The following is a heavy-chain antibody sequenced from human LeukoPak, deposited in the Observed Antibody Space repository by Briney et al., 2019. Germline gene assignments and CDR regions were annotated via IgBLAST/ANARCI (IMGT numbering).Heavy chain of an antibody. D-gene: IGHD3-10*01. J-gene: IGHJ4*02. V-gene: IGHV1-2*02. CDR2: VNPNSDGT. CDR1: GSTFTCCY. CDR3: ERRRNSSFNYYGSGNEVKY. Sequence: ASVKVSCNAPGSTFTCCYVHLVRHAPGQGLGWMGWVNPNSDGTDYAQKYDGRVTMTSTTSISTAYMELSSLRSEETAVYYCERRRNSSFNYYGSGNEVKYWGQGTLVTLSS.